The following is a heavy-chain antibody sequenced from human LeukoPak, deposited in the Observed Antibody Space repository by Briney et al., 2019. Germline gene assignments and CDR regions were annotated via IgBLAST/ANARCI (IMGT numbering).Heavy chain of an antibody. V-gene: IGHV3-7*01. CDR2: IKQDGSEK. CDR1: GFTFSRHT. Sequence: GGSLRLSCSASGFTFSRHTMHWVRQAPGKGLEWVASIKQDGSEKKYVDSVKGRFTISRDNVKNSLYLQMNSLRAEDTAVYYCARDKRYSYGFFKDYYYGMDVWGQGTTVTVSS. D-gene: IGHD5-18*01. J-gene: IGHJ6*02. CDR3: ARDKRYSYGFFKDYYYGMDV.